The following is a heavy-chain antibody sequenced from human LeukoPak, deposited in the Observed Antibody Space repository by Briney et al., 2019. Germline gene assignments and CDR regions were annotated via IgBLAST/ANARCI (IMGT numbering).Heavy chain of an antibody. CDR3: ARDTTYCSGGSCYLGIAEYFQH. CDR1: GFAFSSYW. D-gene: IGHD2-15*01. CDR2: IKQDGSEK. J-gene: IGHJ1*01. Sequence: GGSLRLSCAASGFAFSSYWMSWVRQAPGKGLEWVANIKQDGSEKYYVDSVKGRFTISRDNAKNSLYLQMNSLRAEDTAVYYCARDTTYCSGGSCYLGIAEYFQHWGQGTLVTVSS. V-gene: IGHV3-7*01.